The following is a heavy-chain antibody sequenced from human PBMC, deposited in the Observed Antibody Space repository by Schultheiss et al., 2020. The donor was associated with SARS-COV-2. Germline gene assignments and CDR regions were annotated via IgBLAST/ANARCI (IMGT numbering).Heavy chain of an antibody. CDR2: ISSSSSYI. CDR1: GFTFSSYS. CDR3: ARDYGVHGFDY. Sequence: GESLKISCAASGFTFSSYSMNWVRQAPGKGLEWVSSISSSSSYIYYADSVKGRFTISRDNAKNSLYLQMNSLRAEDTAVYYCARDYGVHGFDYWGQGTLVTVSS. J-gene: IGHJ4*02. D-gene: IGHD1-1*01. V-gene: IGHV3-21*01.